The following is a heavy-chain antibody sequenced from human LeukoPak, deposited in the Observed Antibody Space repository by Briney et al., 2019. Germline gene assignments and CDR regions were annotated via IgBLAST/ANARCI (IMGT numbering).Heavy chain of an antibody. J-gene: IGHJ4*02. V-gene: IGHV3-21*01. CDR1: GFTFSSYS. CDR2: ISSSSSYI. Sequence: GGSLRLPCAASGFTFSSYSMNWVRQAPGKGLEWVSSISSSSSYIYYADSVKGRFTISRDNAKNSLYLQMNSLRAEDTAVYYCARDRASAPCSGGSCYLDYWGQGTLVTVSS. CDR3: ARDRASAPCSGGSCYLDY. D-gene: IGHD2-15*01.